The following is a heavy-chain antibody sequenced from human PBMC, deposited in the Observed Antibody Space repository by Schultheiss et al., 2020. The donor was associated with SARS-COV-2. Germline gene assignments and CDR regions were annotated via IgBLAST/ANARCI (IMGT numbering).Heavy chain of an antibody. CDR3: ARVALYDSAGYGDY. D-gene: IGHD3-22*01. Sequence: GGSLRLSCAASGFTFSGSAMHWVRQASGKGLEWIGRIRSKDKGYAAAYGSSVKGRFSISRDDSKNTAYLEMNSLKIDDTAVYFCARVALYDSAGYGDYWGQGTLVTVSS. V-gene: IGHV3-73*01. CDR1: GFTFSGSA. J-gene: IGHJ4*02. CDR2: IRSKDKGYAA.